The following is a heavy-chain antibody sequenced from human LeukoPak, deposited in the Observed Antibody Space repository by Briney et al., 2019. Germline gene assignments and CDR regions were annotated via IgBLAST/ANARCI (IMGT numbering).Heavy chain of an antibody. Sequence: GGSLRLSCAASGFTVSSNYMSWVRQAPGKGLEWVSVIYSGGTTYYADSVKGRFSISRDNSKNTLYLQMNSLRAEDTAVYYCASGRHHLIVVYWGHGTLVAVSS. CDR2: IYSGGTT. CDR1: GFTVSSNY. V-gene: IGHV3-66*01. D-gene: IGHD2-21*01. CDR3: ASGRHHLIVVY. J-gene: IGHJ4*01.